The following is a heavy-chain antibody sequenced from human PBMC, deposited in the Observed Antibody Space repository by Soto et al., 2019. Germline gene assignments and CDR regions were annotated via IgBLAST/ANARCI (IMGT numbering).Heavy chain of an antibody. Sequence: GGSLRLSCAASGFTFRDYAMHWFRQAPGKGLEWVSFISWNSGNIAYADSVKGRFTISRDNAKNSLYLQMNSLRVEDTALYYCAKNPHYYDSGRFYHHYDQWGQGTLVTVSS. J-gene: IGHJ4*02. CDR2: ISWNSGNI. D-gene: IGHD3-22*01. V-gene: IGHV3-9*01. CDR1: GFTFRDYA. CDR3: AKNPHYYDSGRFYHHYDQ.